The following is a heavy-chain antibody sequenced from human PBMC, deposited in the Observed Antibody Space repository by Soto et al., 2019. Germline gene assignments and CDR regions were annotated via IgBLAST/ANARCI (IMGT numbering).Heavy chain of an antibody. CDR1: GGSISSYY. Sequence: QVQLQESGPGLVKPSETLSLTCTVSGGSISSYYWSWIRQPPGKGLEWIGYIYYSGSTNYNPSLKSRVTISVDTSKNQFSLKLSSVTAADTAVYYCARGYSPNYFDYWGQGTLVTVSS. J-gene: IGHJ4*02. CDR3: ARGYSPNYFDY. CDR2: IYYSGST. V-gene: IGHV4-59*01. D-gene: IGHD1-1*01.